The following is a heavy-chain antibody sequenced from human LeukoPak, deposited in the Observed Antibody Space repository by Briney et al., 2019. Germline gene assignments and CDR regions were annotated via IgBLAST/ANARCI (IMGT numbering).Heavy chain of an antibody. D-gene: IGHD2-8*01. J-gene: IGHJ4*02. V-gene: IGHV3-21*01. CDR2: ISSSSSYI. Sequence: GGSLRLSCAASGFTVSSYYMTWVRQAPGKGLEWVSSISSSSSYIYYADSVKGRFTISRDNAKNSLYLQMNSLRAEDTAVYYCAREADIVLMVYAPPDYWGQGTLVTVSS. CDR1: GFTVSSYY. CDR3: AREADIVLMVYAPPDY.